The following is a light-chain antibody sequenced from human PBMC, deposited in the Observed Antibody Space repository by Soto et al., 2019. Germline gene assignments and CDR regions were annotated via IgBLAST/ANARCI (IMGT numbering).Light chain of an antibody. V-gene: IGKV3-11*01. CDR3: QQRSSWIT. Sequence: EFVFTQSPSTLSLSTGERATLSCRASQSVSTYLAWYQQKPGQAPRLLIYDASNRATGIPARFSGSGSATDFTLTISSLEPEDFAVYYCQQRSSWITFGQGTRLEIK. CDR1: QSVSTY. J-gene: IGKJ5*01. CDR2: DAS.